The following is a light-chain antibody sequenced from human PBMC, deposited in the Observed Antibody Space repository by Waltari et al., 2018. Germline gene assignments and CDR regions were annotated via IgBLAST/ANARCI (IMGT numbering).Light chain of an antibody. CDR3: AVWDDNLYGVV. J-gene: IGLJ2*01. V-gene: IGLV1-47*01. Sequence: QSVLTQPPSASGAPGQRVTISCSGRSSTIGSNSVSWYQQFPGTAPRLLIYRNFQGPSGVPERFSGSKSGTSASLAISGLRSEDEADYYCAVWDDNLYGVVFGGGTKLTVL. CDR1: SSTIGSNS. CDR2: RNF.